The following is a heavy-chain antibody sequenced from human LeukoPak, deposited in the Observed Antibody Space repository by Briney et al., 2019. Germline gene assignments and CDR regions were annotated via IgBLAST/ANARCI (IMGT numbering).Heavy chain of an antibody. J-gene: IGHJ3*02. CDR1: GFTVSSNY. Sequence: PGGSLRLSCAASGFTVSSNYMSWVRQAPGKGLEWVSVIYSGGSTYYADSVKGRFTISRDNSKNTLYLQMNSLRAEDTAVYYCASLSGSSLNAFDIWGQGTMVTVSS. CDR3: ASLSGSSLNAFDI. D-gene: IGHD1-26*01. V-gene: IGHV3-53*01. CDR2: IYSGGST.